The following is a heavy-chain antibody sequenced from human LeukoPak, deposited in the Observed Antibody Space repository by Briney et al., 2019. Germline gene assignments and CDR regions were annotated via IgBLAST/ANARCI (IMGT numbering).Heavy chain of an antibody. CDR2: VYYSGSI. V-gene: IGHV4-39*01. CDR1: GGSITAGNHH. D-gene: IGHD3-16*01. Sequence: SETLSLTCTVSGGSITAGNHHWGWIRQPPGKGLEWIGGVYYSGSIFSDTSHKSRVTISGDTSKNQFSLSLSSVTAADTAVYYCARLNPGYVTAPHDSWGQGMLVTVSS. J-gene: IGHJ5*01. CDR3: ARLNPGYVTAPHDS.